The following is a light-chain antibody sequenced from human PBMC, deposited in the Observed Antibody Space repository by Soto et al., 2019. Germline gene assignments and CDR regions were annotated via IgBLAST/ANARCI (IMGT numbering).Light chain of an antibody. CDR2: EVS. Sequence: QPASVSGSPGQSITISCTGTSSDIGAYDYVSWYQQHPGKAPKLMIFEVSDRPSGASIRFSGSKSGNTASLTISGLQAEDEADYYCSSYTSSSTYVFGSGTKLTVL. J-gene: IGLJ1*01. CDR3: SSYTSSSTYV. V-gene: IGLV2-14*01. CDR1: SSDIGAYDY.